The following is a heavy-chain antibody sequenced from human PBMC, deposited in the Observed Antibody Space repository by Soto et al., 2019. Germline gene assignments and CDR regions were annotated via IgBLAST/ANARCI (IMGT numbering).Heavy chain of an antibody. Sequence: GGSLRLSCAASGFTFSNAWMSWVRQAPGKGLEWVGRIKSKTDGGTTDYAAPVKGKFTISRDESKNTLYLQMNSLKTEDTAVYYWTTSDVLRFLEWLLFDYWGQGTLVTVSS. D-gene: IGHD3-3*01. V-gene: IGHV3-15*01. J-gene: IGHJ4*02. CDR1: GFTFSNAW. CDR3: TTSDVLRFLEWLLFDY. CDR2: IKSKTDGGTT.